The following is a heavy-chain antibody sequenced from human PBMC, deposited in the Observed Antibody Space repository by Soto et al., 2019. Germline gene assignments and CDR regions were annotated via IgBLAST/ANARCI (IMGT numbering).Heavy chain of an antibody. CDR1: GGSISSYY. D-gene: IGHD6-19*01. CDR3: ARVSPTVAGTSEYFDY. V-gene: IGHV4-59*01. J-gene: IGHJ4*02. Sequence: SETRSLTWTVSGGSISSYYWSWIRQPPGKGLEWIGYIYYSGSTNYNPSLKSRVTISVDTSKNQFSLKLSSVTAADTAVYYCARVSPTVAGTSEYFDYWGRGTLVTVSS. CDR2: IYYSGST.